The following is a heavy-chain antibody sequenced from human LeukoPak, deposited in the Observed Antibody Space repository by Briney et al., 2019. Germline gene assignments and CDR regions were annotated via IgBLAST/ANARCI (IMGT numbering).Heavy chain of an antibody. J-gene: IGHJ4*02. CDR2: IYSGGST. D-gene: IGHD1/OR15-1a*01. Sequence: PGGSLRLSCAASGFTVSSNYMSWVRQAPGKGLEWVSVIYSGGSTYYADSVKGRFTISRDNSKNTLYLQMNSLRAEDTAVYYCARGGPGTKIDYWAREPWSPSPQ. V-gene: IGHV3-53*01. CDR1: GFTVSSNY. CDR3: ARGGPGTKIDY.